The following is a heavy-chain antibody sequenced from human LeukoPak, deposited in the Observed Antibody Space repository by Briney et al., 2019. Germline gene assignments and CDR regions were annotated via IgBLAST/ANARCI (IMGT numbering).Heavy chain of an antibody. J-gene: IGHJ6*04. CDR2: FDPEDGET. V-gene: IGHV1-24*01. D-gene: IGHD3-3*01. Sequence: GASVKVSCKVSGYTLTEISIHWVRQAPGQGLEWMGGFDPEDGETISAQKFQGRVTVTEDTSTDTAYMELSSLRSEDTAVYYCATDPQCIPIFGVLCHVWGKGTTVTVSS. CDR3: ATDPQCIPIFGVLCHV. CDR1: GYTLTEIS.